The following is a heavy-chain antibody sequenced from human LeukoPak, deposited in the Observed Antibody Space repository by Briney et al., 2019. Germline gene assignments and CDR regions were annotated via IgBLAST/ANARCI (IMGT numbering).Heavy chain of an antibody. V-gene: IGHV3-23*01. CDR1: GFTFRSNA. CDR2: ISGSGVIT. D-gene: IGHD2-21*02. J-gene: IGHJ4*02. CDR3: AKPTIVVVTAHFDY. Sequence: GGSLRLSCAASGFTFRSNAMHWVRQAPGKGLEWVSGISGSGVITYYADSVKGRFTISRDNSKNTLYLQMNSLRAEDTAVYYCAKPTIVVVTAHFDYWGQGTLVTVSS.